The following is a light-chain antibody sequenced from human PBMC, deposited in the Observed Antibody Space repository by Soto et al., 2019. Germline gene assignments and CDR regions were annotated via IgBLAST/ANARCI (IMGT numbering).Light chain of an antibody. Sequence: EIVMTQSPATLSMSPGERATLSCRASQSVSSNLAWYQQKPGQAPRLLIYGASTRATGIPARFSGSGSGTEFTLTISILQSEDFGVYYCQQYNDWPPLTFGGGTKVDIK. J-gene: IGKJ4*01. CDR3: QQYNDWPPLT. CDR1: QSVSSN. V-gene: IGKV3-15*01. CDR2: GAS.